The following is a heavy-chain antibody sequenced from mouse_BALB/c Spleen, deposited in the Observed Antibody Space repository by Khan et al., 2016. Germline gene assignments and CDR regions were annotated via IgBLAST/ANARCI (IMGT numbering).Heavy chain of an antibody. CDR1: GYTFTNYG. D-gene: IGHD1-1*01. CDR3: ARYRCYYGSCGYFDV. J-gene: IGHJ1*01. CDR2: INTYSGES. V-gene: IGHV9-3-1*01. Sequence: QIQLVQSGPELKRPGKTVKISCKASGYTFTNYGINWVKQAPGKGLKWMGWINTYSGESTYADDFKGRFAFSLENSANTAQLQINNLKNEDTATXFCARYRCYYGSCGYFDVWGAGTPVTVSS.